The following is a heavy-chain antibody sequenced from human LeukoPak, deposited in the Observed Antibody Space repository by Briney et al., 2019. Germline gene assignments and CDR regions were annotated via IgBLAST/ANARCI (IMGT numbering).Heavy chain of an antibody. CDR3: ASGKTGYSYGYGDAFDI. V-gene: IGHV1-2*02. J-gene: IGHJ3*02. Sequence: ASVKVSCKASGYTFTDYYMHWVRQAPGQGLEWMGWINPNSGGTNYAQKFQGRVTMTRDTSISTAYMELSRLRSDDTAVYYCASGKTGYSYGYGDAFDIWGQGTMVTVSS. D-gene: IGHD5-18*01. CDR1: GYTFTDYY. CDR2: INPNSGGT.